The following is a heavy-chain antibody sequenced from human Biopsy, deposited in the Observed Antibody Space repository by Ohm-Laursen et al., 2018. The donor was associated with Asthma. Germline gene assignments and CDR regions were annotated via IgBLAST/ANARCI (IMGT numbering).Heavy chain of an antibody. D-gene: IGHD5/OR15-5a*01. CDR2: TTWNSGSR. CDR3: AKPLNTYNFYAYDV. J-gene: IGHJ6*02. Sequence: SLRLSCTASDFNFDDFAMHWVRQAPGKGLEWVAATTWNSGSRVYAVSVKGRFTISRDNAQNSLYLHMNGLKPEDTAVYYCAKPLNTYNFYAYDVWGQGTTVVVSS. CDR1: DFNFDDFA. V-gene: IGHV3-9*01.